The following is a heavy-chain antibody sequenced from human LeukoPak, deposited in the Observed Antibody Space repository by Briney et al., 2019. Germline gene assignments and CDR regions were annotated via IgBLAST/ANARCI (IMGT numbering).Heavy chain of an antibody. CDR1: GFTVSSNY. J-gene: IGHJ4*02. CDR2: IYSGGST. Sequence: PGGSLRLSCAASGFTVSSNYMSWVRQAPGKGLEWVSVIYSGGSTYYADSVKGRFTISRDNSKNTLYLQMNSLSAEDTAVYYCARDSSYYDSSGYFDYWGQGTLVTVSS. V-gene: IGHV3-53*01. CDR3: ARDSSYYDSSGYFDY. D-gene: IGHD3-22*01.